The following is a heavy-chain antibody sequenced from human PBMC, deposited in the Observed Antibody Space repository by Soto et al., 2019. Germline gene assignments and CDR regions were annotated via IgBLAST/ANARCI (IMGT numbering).Heavy chain of an antibody. CDR2: ISGSGGST. CDR1: GFTFTSYA. V-gene: IGHV3-23*01. CDR3: AKHSAYSGYDYFDC. J-gene: IGHJ4*02. Sequence: PGGSLRLSCAASGFTFTSYAMSWVRQAPGKGLEWVSGISGSGGSTYYADSVRGRFTISRDNSKNTLYLQMNSLTADNTAAYYCAKHSAYSGYDYFDCWGQGTLVTVSS. D-gene: IGHD5-12*01.